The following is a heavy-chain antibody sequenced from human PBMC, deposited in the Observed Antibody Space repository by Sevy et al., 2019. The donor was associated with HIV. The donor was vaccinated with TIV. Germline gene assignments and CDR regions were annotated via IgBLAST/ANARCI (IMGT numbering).Heavy chain of an antibody. J-gene: IGHJ5*02. CDR3: ARWRSSPQYNGFDP. V-gene: IGHV1-69*13. CDR1: GGTFSSYA. D-gene: IGHD6-13*01. Sequence: ASVKVSCKASGGTFSSYAISWVRQAPGQGLEWMGGIIPIFGTANYAQKFQGRVTITADESTSTAYMELSSLRSEDTAVYYCARWRSSPQYNGFDPWGQGTLVTVSS. CDR2: IIPIFGTA.